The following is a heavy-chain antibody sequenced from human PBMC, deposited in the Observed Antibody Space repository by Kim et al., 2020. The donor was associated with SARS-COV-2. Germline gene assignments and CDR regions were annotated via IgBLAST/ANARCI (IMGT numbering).Heavy chain of an antibody. CDR1: GGTFSSYA. V-gene: IGHV1-69*13. CDR2: IIPIFGTA. Sequence: SVKVSCKASGGTFSSYAISWVRQAPGQGLEWMGGIIPIFGTANYAQKFQGRVTITADESTSTAYMELSSLRSEDTAVYYCARTVLYDSSGYYANWFDPWGQGTLVTVSS. D-gene: IGHD3-22*01. J-gene: IGHJ5*02. CDR3: ARTVLYDSSGYYANWFDP.